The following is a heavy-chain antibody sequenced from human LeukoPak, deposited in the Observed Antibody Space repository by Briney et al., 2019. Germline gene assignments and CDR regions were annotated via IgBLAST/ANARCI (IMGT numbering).Heavy chain of an antibody. CDR1: GYTFTGYY. D-gene: IGHD2-15*01. J-gene: IGHJ5*02. Sequence: ASVKVSCKASGYTFTGYYIHWVRQAPGQGLEWMGWINPNSGGTNYAQKFQGRVTMTRDTSISTAYMELSRLRSDDTAVYYCARRIPRIVVVVAATWFDPWGQGTLVTVSS. V-gene: IGHV1-2*02. CDR2: INPNSGGT. CDR3: ARRIPRIVVVVAATWFDP.